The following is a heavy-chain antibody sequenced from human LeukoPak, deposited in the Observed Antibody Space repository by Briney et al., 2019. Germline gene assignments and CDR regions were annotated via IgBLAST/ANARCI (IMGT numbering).Heavy chain of an antibody. D-gene: IGHD3-3*01. CDR1: GGSISSYY. V-gene: IGHV4-4*07. J-gene: IGHJ4*02. CDR3: AREISEYYDFWSGYYLD. Sequence: SETLSLTCTVSGGSISSYYWSWIRQPAGKGLEWIGRIYTSGSTNYNPSLKSRVTMSVDTSKNQFSLELSSVTAADTAVYYCAREISEYYDFWSGYYLDWGQGTLVTVSS. CDR2: IYTSGST.